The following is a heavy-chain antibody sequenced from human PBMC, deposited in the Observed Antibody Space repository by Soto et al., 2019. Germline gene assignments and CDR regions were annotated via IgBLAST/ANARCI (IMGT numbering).Heavy chain of an antibody. J-gene: IGHJ5*02. CDR3: ARVYCTTTTCDSWFAP. D-gene: IGHD2-2*01. Sequence: ISRVIKMPGKGLEWLGRIDPSDSYTNYSPSFEGHVTISVDKSTNTAFLKWSSLKASDTAMYYCARVYCTTTTCDSWFAPWGQGTLVTVSS. V-gene: IGHV5-10-1*01. CDR2: IDPSDSYT.